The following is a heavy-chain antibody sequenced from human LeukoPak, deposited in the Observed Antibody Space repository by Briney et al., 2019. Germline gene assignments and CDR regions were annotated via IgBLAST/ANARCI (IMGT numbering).Heavy chain of an antibody. V-gene: IGHV3-48*03. CDR3: ARERSSGWFEYLDY. J-gene: IGHJ4*02. D-gene: IGHD6-19*01. CDR1: GFTFSSYE. Sequence: GGSLRLSCAASGFTFSSYEMNWVRQAPGKGLEWVSYISSSGSTIYYADSVKGRFTISRDNAKNSLYLQMNSLRADDTAVYYCARERSSGWFEYLDYWGQGTLVTVSS. CDR2: ISSSGSTI.